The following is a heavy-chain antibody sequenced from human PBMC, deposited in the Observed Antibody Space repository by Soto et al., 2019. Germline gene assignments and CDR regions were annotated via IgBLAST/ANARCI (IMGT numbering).Heavy chain of an antibody. Sequence: LXLSCAAAWFTFSDYYMSWIRQAPGKGLEWVSYISSSGSTIYYADSVKGRFTISRDNAKNSLYLQMNSLRAEDTAVYYCARDHSSSPTNYYYYGMDVWGQGTTVTVSS. CDR1: WFTFSDYY. D-gene: IGHD6-6*01. CDR2: ISSSGSTI. J-gene: IGHJ6*02. V-gene: IGHV3-11*01. CDR3: ARDHSSSPTNYYYYGMDV.